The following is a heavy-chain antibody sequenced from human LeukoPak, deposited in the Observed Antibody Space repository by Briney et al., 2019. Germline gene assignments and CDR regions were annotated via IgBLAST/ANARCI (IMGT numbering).Heavy chain of an antibody. CDR1: GYTFTSYG. CDR2: ISAYNGNT. Sequence: ASVKVSCKASGYTFTSYGISWVRQAPGQGLEWMGWISAYNGNTNYAQKLQGRVTMTTDTSTSTAYMELRSLRSDDTAVYYCAFGAHSVDYYGMDVWGQGTTVTVSS. D-gene: IGHD3-3*01. J-gene: IGHJ6*02. V-gene: IGHV1-18*01. CDR3: AFGAHSVDYYGMDV.